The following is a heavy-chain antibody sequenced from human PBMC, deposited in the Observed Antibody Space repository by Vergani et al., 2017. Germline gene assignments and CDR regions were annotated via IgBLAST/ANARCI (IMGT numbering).Heavy chain of an antibody. J-gene: IGHJ4*02. D-gene: IGHD3-10*01. CDR2: ISGSGGST. V-gene: IGHV3-23*01. CDR1: GFTFSSYA. Sequence: EVQLLESGGGLVQPGGSLRLSCAASGFTFSSYAMSWVRQAPGKGLEWVSAISGSGGSTYYADSVKGRFTISRDNSKNTLYLQMNSLRAEDTAVYYCAKPLWFGLRGNSATLFDYWGQETLVVVSS. CDR3: AKPLWFGLRGNSATLFDY.